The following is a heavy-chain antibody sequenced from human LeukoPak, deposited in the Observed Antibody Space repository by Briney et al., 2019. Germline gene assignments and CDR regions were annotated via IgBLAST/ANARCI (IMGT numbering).Heavy chain of an antibody. D-gene: IGHD3-22*01. CDR2: VSISGGT. J-gene: IGHJ3*02. CDR3: ARGPYSYDSSGAFDI. V-gene: IGHV4-61*02. Sequence: SETLSLTCTVSGDSISSDISYWSWIRQPAGKELEWIGRVSISGGTNYNPSLKSRVTISVDTSKNQFSLKLSSVTAADTAVYFCARGPYSYDSSGAFDIWGQGTMVTVSS. CDR1: GDSISSDISY.